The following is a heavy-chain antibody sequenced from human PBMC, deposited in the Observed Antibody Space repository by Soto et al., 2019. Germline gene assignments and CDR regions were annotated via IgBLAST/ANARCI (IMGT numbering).Heavy chain of an antibody. CDR3: ARQPDYVSMNYYGMDV. J-gene: IGHJ6*02. D-gene: IGHD4-17*01. Sequence: GETLKISCKGSGYSFTSYWIGWVRQMPGKGLEWMEIIYPGDTDTRYSPSFQGQVTTSADKSISTAYLQWSRLKTSDTAMYYCARQPDYVSMNYYGMDVWGQGTTVTVSS. CDR2: IYPGDTDT. V-gene: IGHV5-51*01. CDR1: GYSFTSYW.